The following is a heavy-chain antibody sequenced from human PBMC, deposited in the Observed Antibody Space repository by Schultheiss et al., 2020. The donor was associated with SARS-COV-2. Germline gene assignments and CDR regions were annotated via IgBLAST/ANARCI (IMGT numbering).Heavy chain of an antibody. J-gene: IGHJ5*02. D-gene: IGHD3-16*02. CDR1: GFTFSSYA. Sequence: GGSLRLSCSASGFTFSSYAMHWVRQAPGKGLEYVSAISSNGGRTYYADSVKGRFTISRDNSKNTVYLQMNSLRVDDTAMYYCASERGSGTYRGWFDPWGQGTLVTVSS. V-gene: IGHV3-64*04. CDR3: ASERGSGTYRGWFDP. CDR2: ISSNGGRT.